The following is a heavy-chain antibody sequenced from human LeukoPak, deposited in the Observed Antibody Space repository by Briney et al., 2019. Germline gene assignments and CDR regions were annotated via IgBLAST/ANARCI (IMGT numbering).Heavy chain of an antibody. CDR3: AKWGDYDVLTGYYVSDY. J-gene: IGHJ4*02. V-gene: IGHV3-23*01. CDR1: GITFSNYA. CDR2: ITGGGSGI. Sequence: GASLRLSCAASGITFSNYAMIWVRQAPGKGLEWVSAITGGGSGIYYADSMKSRFTISRDNSKNTLYLQINSLRAEDTAVYYCAKWGDYDVLTGYYVSDYWGQGTLVTVSS. D-gene: IGHD3-9*01.